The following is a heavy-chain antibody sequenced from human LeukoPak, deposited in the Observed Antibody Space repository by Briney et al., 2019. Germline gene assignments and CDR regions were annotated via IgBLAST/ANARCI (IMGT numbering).Heavy chain of an antibody. CDR3: ARDIVASGGRYFDH. CDR2: ISGSGGST. Sequence: GGSLRLSCAASGFTFSSYAMSWVRQAPGKGLEWVSAISGSGGSTYYADSVKGRFTVSRDNSKNTLYLQMNSLRGEDTAVYYCARDIVASGGRYFDHWGQGTLVTVSS. J-gene: IGHJ4*02. V-gene: IGHV3-23*01. CDR1: GFTFSSYA. D-gene: IGHD2-15*01.